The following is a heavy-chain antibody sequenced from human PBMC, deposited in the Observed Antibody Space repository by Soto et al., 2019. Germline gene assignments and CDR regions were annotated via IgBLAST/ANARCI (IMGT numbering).Heavy chain of an antibody. CDR3: VRVDCATSSFDY. D-gene: IGHD2-21*02. J-gene: IGHJ4*02. CDR1: GFTFSSYN. V-gene: IGHV3-48*02. Sequence: EVQLVESGGGSVQPGGSLRLSCAASGFTFSSYNINWVRQAPGKGLEWVSHISSSGSTIYYTESVKGRFTISRDKARNSLYLHMTSLRDEDTAMYYCVRVDCATSSFDYWGQGTLVTVSS. CDR2: ISSSGSTI.